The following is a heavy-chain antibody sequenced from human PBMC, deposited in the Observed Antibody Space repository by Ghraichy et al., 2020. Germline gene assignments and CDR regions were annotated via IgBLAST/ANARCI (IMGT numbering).Heavy chain of an antibody. CDR3: AAGLYYDFWSGFHYGMDV. D-gene: IGHD3-3*01. CDR1: GFTFTSSA. J-gene: IGHJ6*02. CDR2: IVVGSGNT. Sequence: SVKVSCKASGFTFTSSAVQWVRQARGQRLEWIGWIVVGSGNTNYAQKFQERVTITRDMSTSTAYMELSSLRSEDTAVYYCAAGLYYDFWSGFHYGMDVWGQGTTVTVSS. V-gene: IGHV1-58*01.